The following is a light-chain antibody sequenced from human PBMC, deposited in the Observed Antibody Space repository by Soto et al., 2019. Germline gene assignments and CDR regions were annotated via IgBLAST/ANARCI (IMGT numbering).Light chain of an antibody. V-gene: IGKV3-15*01. J-gene: IGKJ1*01. Sequence: EIVMTQSPATLSVSPGERATLSCRASQSVSNNFAWYQQKPGQVPRLLIYGVSTRATGIPARFSGSGSGTEFTLTISSLQSEDFAVYYCQQYNNWPQTFGQGTKVDIK. CDR1: QSVSNN. CDR2: GVS. CDR3: QQYNNWPQT.